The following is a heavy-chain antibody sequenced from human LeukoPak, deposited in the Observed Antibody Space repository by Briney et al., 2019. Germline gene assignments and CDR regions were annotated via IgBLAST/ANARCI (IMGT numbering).Heavy chain of an antibody. D-gene: IGHD3-22*01. CDR3: ASQPYYYDSSGYSRAEDY. V-gene: IGHV1-69*05. J-gene: IGHJ4*02. CDR1: GGTFSSYA. CDR2: IIPIFGTA. Sequence: SVKVSRKASGGTFSSYAISWVRQAPGQGLEWMGGIIPIFGTANYAQKFQGRVTITTDESTSTAYMQLSSLRSEDTAVYYCASQPYYYDSSGYSRAEDYWGQGTLVTVSS.